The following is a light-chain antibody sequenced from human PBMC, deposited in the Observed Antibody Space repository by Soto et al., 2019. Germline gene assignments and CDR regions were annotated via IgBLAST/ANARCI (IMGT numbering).Light chain of an antibody. CDR2: EVS. CDR1: SSDVGSYNL. Sequence: SVLTKPASVSGSPGQSITISCTGTSSDVGSYNLVSWYQQHPGKAPKLMIYEVSKRPSGVSNRFSGSKSGNTASLTISGLQAEDEADYYCCSYAGSSTHVFGTGTKVTVL. CDR3: CSYAGSSTHV. J-gene: IGLJ1*01. V-gene: IGLV2-23*02.